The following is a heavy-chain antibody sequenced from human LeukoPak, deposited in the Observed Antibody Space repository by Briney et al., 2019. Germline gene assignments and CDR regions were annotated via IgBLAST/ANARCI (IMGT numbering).Heavy chain of an antibody. CDR3: VRESDVWSGPGIGRPLDV. Sequence: PGGSLRLSWLASGFTFSNSWMTWVRQAPGRGLEWVANIKEDGSDKQYVDSVRGRFTISRDNAKNSVSLQMDGLRAEDTAVYHCVRESDVWSGPGIGRPLDVWGKGTTVTVSS. V-gene: IGHV3-7*01. J-gene: IGHJ6*04. D-gene: IGHD3-3*01. CDR1: GFTFSNSW. CDR2: IKEDGSDK.